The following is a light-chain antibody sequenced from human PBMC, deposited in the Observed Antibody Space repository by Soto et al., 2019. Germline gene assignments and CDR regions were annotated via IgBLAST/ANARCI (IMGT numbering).Light chain of an antibody. CDR1: QKISGW. CDR3: QQYNSDPLT. J-gene: IGKJ1*01. V-gene: IGKV1-5*01. Sequence: DIQMTQSPSTLSASIRDRVTITCRAGQKISGWLAWYQQKPGKAPKLLIYDASSLQSGVPSRFSGSGSGTELTLTISSLQPDDFATYYCQQYNSDPLTFGQGTKVEIK. CDR2: DAS.